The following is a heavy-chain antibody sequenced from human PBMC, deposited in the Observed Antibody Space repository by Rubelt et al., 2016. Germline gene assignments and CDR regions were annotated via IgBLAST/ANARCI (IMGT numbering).Heavy chain of an antibody. CDR3: AKDRRLQLWLFDY. D-gene: IGHD5-18*01. Sequence: VRLVESGGGLEQPGGSLRLSCVASRFTFSNYGMHWVRQAPGKGLEWVAVISFDAITKHYADSVKGRFTISRDNSKNTLYLQMNSLRAEDTAVYYCAKDRRLQLWLFDYWGQGTLVTVSS. CDR1: RFTFSNYG. CDR2: ISFDAITK. J-gene: IGHJ4*02. V-gene: IGHV3-30*18.